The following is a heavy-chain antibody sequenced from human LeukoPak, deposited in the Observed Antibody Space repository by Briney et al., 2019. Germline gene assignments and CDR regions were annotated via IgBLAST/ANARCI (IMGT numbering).Heavy chain of an antibody. CDR2: MNPITGST. Sequence: ASVKVSCKASGYTFSDYDINWVRQAAGQGLEWMGWMNPITGSTGYVQKFRGRIIMTRDTSITTAFMELTSLASDDTAIYYCARVKRFPTVWFDPWGQGTLVSVSS. D-gene: IGHD3-10*01. V-gene: IGHV1-8*01. CDR3: ARVKRFPTVWFDP. J-gene: IGHJ5*02. CDR1: GYTFSDYD.